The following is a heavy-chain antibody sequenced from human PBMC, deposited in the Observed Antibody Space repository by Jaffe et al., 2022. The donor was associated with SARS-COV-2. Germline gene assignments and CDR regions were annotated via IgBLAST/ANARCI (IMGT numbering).Heavy chain of an antibody. D-gene: IGHD3-10*01. CDR3: ARDLVAGSGSLDY. V-gene: IGHV3-74*01. CDR1: GFTFSSHW. Sequence: EVQLVESGGDLVQPGGSLKLSCAASGFTFSSHWMHWVRQAPGKGLVWVARVRHDGLDSGYGDSLKGRFTISRDNAKSTLYLQMSSLRDDDTAVYYCARDLVAGSGSLDYWGQGTLVTVSS. J-gene: IGHJ4*02. CDR2: VRHDGLDS.